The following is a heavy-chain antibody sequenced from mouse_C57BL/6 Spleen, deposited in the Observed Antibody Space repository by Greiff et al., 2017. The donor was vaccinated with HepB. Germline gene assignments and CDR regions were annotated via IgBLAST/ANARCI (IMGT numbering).Heavy chain of an antibody. J-gene: IGHJ3*01. V-gene: IGHV1-26*01. CDR1: GYTFTDYY. CDR3: ARSGFAY. Sequence: EVQLQQSGPELVKPGASVKISCKASGYTFTDYYMNWVKQSHGKSLEWIGDINPNNGGTSYNQKFKGKATLTVAKSSSTAYMELRSLTSEDSAVYYCARSGFAYWGQGTLVTVSA. CDR2: INPNNGGT.